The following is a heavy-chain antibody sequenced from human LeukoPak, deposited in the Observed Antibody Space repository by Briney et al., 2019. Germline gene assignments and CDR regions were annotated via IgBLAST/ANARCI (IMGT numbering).Heavy chain of an antibody. V-gene: IGHV3-30*18. J-gene: IGHJ6*03. CDR1: GFTFSSYG. CDR2: ISYDGSNK. D-gene: IGHD6-19*01. Sequence: GGSLRLSCAASGFTFSSYGMHWVRQAPGKGLEWVAVISYDGSNKYYADSVKGRFTISRDNSKNTLYLQMNSLRAEDTAVYYCAKERSIAVAGTYSDYMDVWGKGTTVTVSS. CDR3: AKERSIAVAGTYSDYMDV.